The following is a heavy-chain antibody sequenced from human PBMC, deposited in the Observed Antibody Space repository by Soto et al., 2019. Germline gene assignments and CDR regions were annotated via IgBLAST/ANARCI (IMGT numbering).Heavy chain of an antibody. J-gene: IGHJ3*01. CDR2: MNPTSGGS. CDR3: ARERHLNSPSDAFDL. D-gene: IGHD1-7*01. CDR1: GYNFIAQN. Sequence: QVHLVQSGAEVKKPGASVKVSCMASGYNFIAQNIHWVRQAPGLGLEWMGKMNPTSGGSDYAQEFQGMVAVTRDTSISTVYMALTSLKSDDTAVYYCARERHLNSPSDAFDLWGQGTMVIVSS. V-gene: IGHV1-2*02.